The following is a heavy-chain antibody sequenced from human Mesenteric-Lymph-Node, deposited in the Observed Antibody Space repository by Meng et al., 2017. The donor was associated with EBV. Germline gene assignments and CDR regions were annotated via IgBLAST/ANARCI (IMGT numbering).Heavy chain of an antibody. D-gene: IGHD6-13*01. CDR3: ARDGMVSVAGTRWFDP. V-gene: IGHV3-74*01. J-gene: IGHJ5*02. CDR1: EFIFSSYW. Sequence: EVQLVECGGGLVKPGGSLRLACAASEFIFSSYWMHWVRQAPGKGLVWVSRINSDGSDTSYADSVKGRFTISRDNAKNTLYLQMNSLRAEDTAVYYCARDGMVSVAGTRWFDPWGQGTLVTVSS. CDR2: INSDGSDT.